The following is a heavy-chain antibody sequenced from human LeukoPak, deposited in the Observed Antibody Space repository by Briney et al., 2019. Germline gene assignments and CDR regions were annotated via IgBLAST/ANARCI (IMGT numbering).Heavy chain of an antibody. CDR1: GGSISSGGYY. D-gene: IGHD3-3*01. CDR2: IYYSGST. J-gene: IGHJ4*02. CDR3: ARTSYDFWSGYPHPFDY. Sequence: PSETLSLTCTVSGGSISSGGYYWSWIRQHPGKGLEWIGYIYYSGSTYYNPSLKSRVTISVDTSKNQFSLKLSSVTAADTAVYYCARTSYDFWSGYPHPFDYWGQGTLVTVSS. V-gene: IGHV4-31*03.